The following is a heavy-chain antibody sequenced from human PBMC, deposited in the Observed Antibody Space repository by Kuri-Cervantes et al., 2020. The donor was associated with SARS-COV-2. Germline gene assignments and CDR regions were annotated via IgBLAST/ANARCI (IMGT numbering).Heavy chain of an antibody. D-gene: IGHD2-2*01. CDR2: TYYSGST. V-gene: IGHV4-39*01. J-gene: IGHJ3*02. CDR3: ARRACSSTSCYRALRAFDI. Sequence: GSLRLSCTVSGGSISSSSYYWGWIRQPPGKGLEWIGSTYYSGSTYYNPSLKSRVTISVDTSKNQFSLKLSSVTAADTAVYYCARRACSSTSCYRALRAFDIWGQGTMVTVSS. CDR1: GGSISSSSYY.